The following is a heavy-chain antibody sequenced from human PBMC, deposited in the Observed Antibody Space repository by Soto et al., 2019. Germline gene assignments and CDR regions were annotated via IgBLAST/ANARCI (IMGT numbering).Heavy chain of an antibody. J-gene: IGHJ3*02. Sequence: QVQLQESGPGLVKPSQTLSLTCTVSGGSISSGGYYWSWIRQHPGKGLEWLGYIYYSGSTYYNPSLSSRVTISVATSKNQFSLKLSSVTAADTAVYYCARALGDSSGYYDAFDIWGQGTMVTVSS. CDR1: GGSISSGGYY. CDR2: IYYSGST. V-gene: IGHV4-31*03. CDR3: ARALGDSSGYYDAFDI. D-gene: IGHD3-22*01.